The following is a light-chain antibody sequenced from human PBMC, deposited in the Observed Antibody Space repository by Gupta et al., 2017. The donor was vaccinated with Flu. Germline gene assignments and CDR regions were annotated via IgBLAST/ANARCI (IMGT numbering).Light chain of an antibody. CDR1: QSLLYKNGNNY. CDR2: MGS. Sequence: DVVLTQSPLSLPVTPGEPASISCRSSQSLLYKNGNNYLDWYLKKPGQSPQLLIYMGSYRAPGVPDRFSGSGSGTDFTLKISRVEAEDVGVYYCRQRLQIPRTFGHGTKVEIK. CDR3: RQRLQIPRT. J-gene: IGKJ1*01. V-gene: IGKV2-28*01.